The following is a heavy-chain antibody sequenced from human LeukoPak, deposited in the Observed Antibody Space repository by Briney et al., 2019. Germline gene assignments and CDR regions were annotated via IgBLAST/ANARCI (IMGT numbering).Heavy chain of an antibody. J-gene: IGHJ4*02. CDR2: ISGNGGAT. V-gene: IGHV3-23*01. CDR1: GFTFNTYG. D-gene: IGHD5-24*01. CDR3: ANMGWLQSQLDY. Sequence: GGTLRLSCAASGFTFNTYGMSWVRQAPGKGLEWVSGISGNGGATYYADSVKGRFTISRDNSKNTLYLQMNSLRAEDTAVYYCANMGWLQSQLDYWGQGTLVTVSS.